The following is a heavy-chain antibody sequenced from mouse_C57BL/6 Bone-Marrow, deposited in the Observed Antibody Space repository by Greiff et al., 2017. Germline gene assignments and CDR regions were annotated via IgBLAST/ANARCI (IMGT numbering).Heavy chain of an antibody. CDR3: ARETTTVLYWYFDV. CDR1: GISITTGNYR. J-gene: IGHJ1*03. Sequence: EVQLQQSGPGLVKPSQTVFLTCTVTGISITTGNYRWSWIRQFPGNKLEWIGYIYYSGTITYNPSLTSRTTITRDTPKNQFFLEMNSLTAEDTATYYCARETTTVLYWYFDVWGTGTTVTVAS. V-gene: IGHV3-5*01. D-gene: IGHD1-1*01. CDR2: IYYSGTI.